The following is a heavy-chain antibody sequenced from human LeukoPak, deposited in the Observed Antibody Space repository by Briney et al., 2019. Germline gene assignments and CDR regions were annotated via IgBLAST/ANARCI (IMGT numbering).Heavy chain of an antibody. J-gene: IGHJ6*03. V-gene: IGHV4-4*07. Sequence: SETLSLTCTVSGGSISSYYWSWIRQPAGKGLEWIGRIYTSGSTNYNPSLKSRVTMSVDTSKNQFSLKLSSVTAADTAVYYCASQRIPLRYFDWLPYYYYMDVWGKGTTVTISS. CDR1: GGSISSYY. CDR3: ASQRIPLRYFDWLPYYYYMDV. CDR2: IYTSGST. D-gene: IGHD3-9*01.